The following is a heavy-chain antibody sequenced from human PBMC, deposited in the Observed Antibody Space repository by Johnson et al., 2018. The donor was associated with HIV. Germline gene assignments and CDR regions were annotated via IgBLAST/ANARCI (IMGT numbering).Heavy chain of an antibody. J-gene: IGHJ3*02. V-gene: IGHV3-20*04. CDR1: GFQIDDYG. CDR3: ARANYYHN. CDR2: INRNGANT. D-gene: IGHD3-10*01. Sequence: VQLVESGGGLVQPGRSLRLSCTASGFQIDDYGMSWVRQVPGKGLEWVSGINRNGANTGYGDSVKGRFTISRDNAENSLYLQMNSLRAEDTAVYYCARANYYHNWGQGTMVTVSS.